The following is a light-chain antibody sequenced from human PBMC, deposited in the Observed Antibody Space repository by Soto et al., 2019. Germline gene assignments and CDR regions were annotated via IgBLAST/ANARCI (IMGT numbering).Light chain of an antibody. CDR2: DVS. Sequence: QSALTQPASVSGSPGQSISISCTGTSSDVGGYNYVSWYQHHPGKAPKLMIYDVSDRPSGISNRFSGSKSGSTASLTISGLQAEDEADYYCITYTSAGSYVFGTGTKVSVL. CDR3: ITYTSAGSYV. CDR1: SSDVGGYNY. J-gene: IGLJ1*01. V-gene: IGLV2-14*03.